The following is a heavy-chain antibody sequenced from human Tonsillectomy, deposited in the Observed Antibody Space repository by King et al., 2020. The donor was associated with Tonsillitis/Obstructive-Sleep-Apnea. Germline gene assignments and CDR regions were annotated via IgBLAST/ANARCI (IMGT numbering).Heavy chain of an antibody. Sequence: VQLVESGGGLIQPGGSLRLSCAASGFTFSSYAMSWVRQAPGKGLEWVSAVILSGGITYYADSVEGRFTISRDNSKNTLYLQMNSLRAEDTAVYYCAKGTYDTSGPFDYWGQGTLVTVSS. CDR1: GFTFSSYA. D-gene: IGHD3-22*01. CDR2: VILSGGIT. CDR3: AKGTYDTSGPFDY. J-gene: IGHJ4*02. V-gene: IGHV3-23*04.